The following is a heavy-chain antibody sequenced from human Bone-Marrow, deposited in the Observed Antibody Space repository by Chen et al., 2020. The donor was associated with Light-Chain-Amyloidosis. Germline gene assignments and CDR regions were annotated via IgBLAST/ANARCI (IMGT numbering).Heavy chain of an antibody. V-gene: IGHV1-3*01. J-gene: IGHJ4*02. Sequence: QVQLVQSGAEVKKPGASVKVSCEASGYTFTSYAMHWVRQAPGQRLEWMGWINAGNGNTKYSQKCQGRVTITRDTSASTAYMELSSLRSEDTAVYYCASGHLWGQGTLVTVSS. CDR1: GYTFTSYA. CDR3: ASGHL. CDR2: INAGNGNT.